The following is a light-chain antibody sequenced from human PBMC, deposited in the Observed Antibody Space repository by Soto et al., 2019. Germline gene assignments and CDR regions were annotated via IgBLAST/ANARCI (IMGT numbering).Light chain of an antibody. CDR2: DAS. CDR3: QQRSTWLGKF. V-gene: IGKV3-11*01. CDR1: QSVSSY. Sequence: EIVLTQSPATLSLSPGERATLSCRASQSVSSYLAWYQQKPGQAPRLLIYDASNRATGIPARFSGSGSGTDFPPPISTLDPEFFDFFYGQQRSTWLGKFFAPGT. J-gene: IGKJ3*01.